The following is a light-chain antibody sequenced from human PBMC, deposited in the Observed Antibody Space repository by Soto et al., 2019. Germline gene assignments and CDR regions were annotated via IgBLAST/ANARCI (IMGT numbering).Light chain of an antibody. CDR1: QSVSSN. CDR3: QHYNNWPPYT. Sequence: EIVMTQSPATLSVSPGERATLSCRASQSVSSNLAWYQQKPGQAPRLLIYGASTRATGITARFSGSGSGTECTLTISRRQSEDFAFYYCQHYNNWPPYTFGQGTQLEIK. CDR2: GAS. J-gene: IGKJ2*01. V-gene: IGKV3-15*01.